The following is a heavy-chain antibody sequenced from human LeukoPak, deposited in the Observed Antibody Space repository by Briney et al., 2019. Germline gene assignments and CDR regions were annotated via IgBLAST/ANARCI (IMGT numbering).Heavy chain of an antibody. CDR3: ARGATEWELLGEWFDP. D-gene: IGHD1-26*01. V-gene: IGHV1-18*01. Sequence: GASVTVSCKTSGYNFINYGNTLVRQAPGQGLEWMGWISVYNGKTNYAQKVQGRVTMTRDTSISTAYMELSRMRSDDTAVYYCARGATEWELLGEWFDPWGQGTLVTVSS. J-gene: IGHJ5*02. CDR1: GYNFINYG. CDR2: ISVYNGKT.